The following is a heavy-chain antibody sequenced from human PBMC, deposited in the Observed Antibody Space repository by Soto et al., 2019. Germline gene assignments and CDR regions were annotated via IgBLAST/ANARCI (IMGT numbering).Heavy chain of an antibody. CDR2: LGTSGRAT. CDR1: GFTFSNYA. D-gene: IGHD4-17*01. CDR3: AKARGPVTSSTGKNFDQ. V-gene: IGHV3-23*01. J-gene: IGHJ4*02. Sequence: PGGSLRLSCAASGFTFSNYAMTWVRQAPGKGLEWVSSLGTSGRATYYADSVEGRFTISRDNSKNTVYLQMNSLRAEDTAIYYCAKARGPVTSSTGKNFDQWGQGTLVTVSS.